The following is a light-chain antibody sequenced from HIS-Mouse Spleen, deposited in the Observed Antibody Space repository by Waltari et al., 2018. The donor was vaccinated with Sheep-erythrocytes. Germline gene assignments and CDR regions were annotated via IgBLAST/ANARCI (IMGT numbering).Light chain of an antibody. CDR1: SSYVGSYNL. J-gene: IGLJ1*01. CDR3: CSYAGSYNHV. Sequence: QSALTQPASLSGSPGQSITISCTATSSYVGSYNLISWYQQQPGKAPKLMIYEGSKRPSGVSNRFAGSKSGNTASLTISGLQAEDEADYYCCSYAGSYNHVFATGTKVTVL. CDR2: EGS. V-gene: IGLV2-14*02.